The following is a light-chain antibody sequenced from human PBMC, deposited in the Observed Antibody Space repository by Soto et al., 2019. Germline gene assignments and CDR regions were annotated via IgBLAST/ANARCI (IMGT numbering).Light chain of an antibody. CDR1: QSISSW. Sequence: DIQMTQSPSTLSASVGDRVTITCRASQSISSWLAWYQQKPGKAPKLLIYKASSLESGVPSRFSGSGSGTEFTLTISSLQPDDLATYYCQQYNPPTTFGQGTKLEIK. V-gene: IGKV1-5*03. CDR3: QQYNPPTT. CDR2: KAS. J-gene: IGKJ2*01.